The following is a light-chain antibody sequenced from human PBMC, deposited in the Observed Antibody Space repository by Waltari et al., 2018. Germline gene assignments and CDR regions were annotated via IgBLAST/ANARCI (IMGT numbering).Light chain of an antibody. J-gene: IGLJ1*01. CDR1: SSDIGGYNY. CDR3: SSYTSSSSRV. CDR2: DVS. V-gene: IGLV2-14*01. Sequence: QSALTQPASVSGSPGQSITISCTGTSSDIGGYNYVSWYQQHPGKAPKLMIYDVSKRPSGVCNRFSGSKSGNTVSLTISVLQTVDEADYYCSSYTSSSSRVFGTGTKVTVL.